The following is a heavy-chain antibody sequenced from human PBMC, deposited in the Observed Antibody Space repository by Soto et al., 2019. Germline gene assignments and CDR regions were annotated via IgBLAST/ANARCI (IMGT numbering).Heavy chain of an antibody. D-gene: IGHD6-13*01. J-gene: IGHJ1*01. V-gene: IGHV3-21*01. CDR1: RFTFSSYS. CDR2: ISSSSSYI. CDR3: ARDLGSSWYPEYFQH. Sequence: GGSLRISCAASRFTFSSYSMNWVRQTPGKGREWVSSISSSSSYIYYADSVKGRFTISRDNAKNSLYLQMNGLRAEDTAVYYCARDLGSSWYPEYFQHWGQGTLVTVSS.